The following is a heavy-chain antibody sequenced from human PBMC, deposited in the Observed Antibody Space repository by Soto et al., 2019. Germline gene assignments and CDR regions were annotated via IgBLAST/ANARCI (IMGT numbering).Heavy chain of an antibody. Sequence: QVQLVQSGAEVKKPGASVKVSCKASGYTFTSYYMHWVRQAPGQGLEWMGIINPSGGSTSYAQKFQGRVTITRDTSTSTVYMELSRLRSEDTAVYYCASPLGLHLGELSFGYYYMDVWGKGTTVTVSS. CDR1: GYTFTSYY. CDR2: INPSGGST. CDR3: ASPLGLHLGELSFGYYYMDV. J-gene: IGHJ6*03. V-gene: IGHV1-46*03. D-gene: IGHD3-16*02.